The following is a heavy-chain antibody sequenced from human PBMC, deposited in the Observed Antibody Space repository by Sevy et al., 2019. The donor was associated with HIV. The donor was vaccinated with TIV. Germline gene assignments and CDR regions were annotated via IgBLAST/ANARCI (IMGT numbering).Heavy chain of an antibody. CDR1: GFTFSSDW. Sequence: GGSLRLACAASGFTFSSDWMSWVRQAPGKGRYWLANIKQDGSEKYYVDSVKCRFTISRENAKNSLYLQMNSLRAEDTAVYYCVRDQGNTGIYYYYGMDVWGHGTTVTVSS. CDR3: VRDQGNTGIYYYYGMDV. D-gene: IGHD3-10*01. CDR2: IKQDGSEK. V-gene: IGHV3-7*01. J-gene: IGHJ6*02.